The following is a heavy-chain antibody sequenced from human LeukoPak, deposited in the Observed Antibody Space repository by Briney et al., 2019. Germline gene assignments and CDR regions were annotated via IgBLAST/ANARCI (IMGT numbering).Heavy chain of an antibody. CDR3: ARERITIFGVVKEPDY. CDR1: GYTFTSYY. Sequence: GASVKVSCKASGYTFTSYYMHWVRQAPGQGLEWMGIINPSGGSTSYAQKFQGRVTMTRDTSTSTVYMELSSLRSEDTAVYYCARERITIFGVVKEPDYWGQGTLVTVSS. V-gene: IGHV1-46*01. D-gene: IGHD3-3*01. CDR2: INPSGGST. J-gene: IGHJ4*02.